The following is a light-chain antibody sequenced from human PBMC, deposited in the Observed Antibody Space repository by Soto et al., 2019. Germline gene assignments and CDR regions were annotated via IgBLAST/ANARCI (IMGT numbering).Light chain of an antibody. CDR3: QQYGSSGT. CDR2: GAS. Sequence: EIVLTQSPGTLSLSPGERSTLSCSSSQSVSNNYLAWYQQKPGQAPRLLIYGASNRATGIPDRFSGSGSGTDFTLTISRLEPEDFAAYYCQQYGSSGTFGQGTKVDIK. J-gene: IGKJ1*01. V-gene: IGKV3-20*01. CDR1: QSVSNNY.